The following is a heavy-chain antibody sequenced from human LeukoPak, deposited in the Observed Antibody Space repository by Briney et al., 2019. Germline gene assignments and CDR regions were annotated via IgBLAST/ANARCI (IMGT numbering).Heavy chain of an antibody. D-gene: IGHD1-26*01. CDR2: IWYDGSNK. CDR3: AKDRGGSYDGGDY. J-gene: IGHJ4*02. CDR1: GFTFSSYG. Sequence: GGSLRLSCAASGFTFSSYGMHWVRQAPGKGLEWVAVIWYDGSNKYYADSVKGRFTISRDNSKNTLYLQMNSLRAEDTAVYYCAKDRGGSYDGGDYWGQGTLVTVSS. V-gene: IGHV3-33*06.